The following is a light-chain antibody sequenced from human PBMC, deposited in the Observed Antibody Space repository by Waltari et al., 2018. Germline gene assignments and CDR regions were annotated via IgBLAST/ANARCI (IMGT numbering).Light chain of an antibody. CDR2: YVS. J-gene: IGLJ3*02. Sequence: SYVLTQPPSVSVAPGKTARITCGGNNIGGKSVHWYQQKPGQAPMVVMYYVSDRPSGIPERLSGSKAGSRATLTISRVEAGDEADYHCQVWDGSTNRPVFGGGTTLTVL. CDR1: NIGGKS. CDR3: QVWDGSTNRPV. V-gene: IGLV3-21*04.